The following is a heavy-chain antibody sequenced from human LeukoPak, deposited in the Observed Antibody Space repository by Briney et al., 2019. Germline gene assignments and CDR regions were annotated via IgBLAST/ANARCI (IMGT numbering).Heavy chain of an antibody. D-gene: IGHD1-26*01. CDR2: ISSSGSTI. Sequence: PGGSLRLSCAASGFTFSDYYMSWIRQAPGKGLEWVSYISSSGSTIYYADSVKGRFTISRDNAKNSLYLQMNSLRAEDTAVYYCAGGLLKPIIVASMDVWGQGTTVTVSS. CDR3: AGGLLKPIIVASMDV. V-gene: IGHV3-11*01. CDR1: GFTFSDYY. J-gene: IGHJ6*02.